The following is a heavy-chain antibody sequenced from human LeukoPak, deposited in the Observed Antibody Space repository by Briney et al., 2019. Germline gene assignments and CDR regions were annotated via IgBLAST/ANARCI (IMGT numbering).Heavy chain of an antibody. CDR1: GWSLSDYF. CDR3: ARRRKSNDS. V-gene: IGHV4-34*01. CDR2: IRPDGST. Sequence: SETLSLTCAVYGWSLSDYFCIWIRQPPGKGLEWIGEIRPDGSTTYNPSLKSRVSISLDTSRTHSSLRLRSVAAADTAVYYCARRRKSNDSWGQGSLVTVSS. J-gene: IGHJ4*02. D-gene: IGHD1-14*01.